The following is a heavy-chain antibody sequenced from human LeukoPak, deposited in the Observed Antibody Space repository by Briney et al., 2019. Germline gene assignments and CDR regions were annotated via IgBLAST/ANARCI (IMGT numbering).Heavy chain of an antibody. D-gene: IGHD5-18*01. CDR1: GFTFSSYW. J-gene: IGHJ4*02. Sequence: GGSLRLSCAASGFTFSSYWMNWVRQAPGKGLEWLANIRQDGNEKHYVDSVKGRFTMSRDNAKNSLHPQMNSLRAEDTAVYYCVRDVSGSSYGDYWGQGTLVTVSS. CDR2: IRQDGNEK. CDR3: VRDVSGSSYGDY. V-gene: IGHV3-7*01.